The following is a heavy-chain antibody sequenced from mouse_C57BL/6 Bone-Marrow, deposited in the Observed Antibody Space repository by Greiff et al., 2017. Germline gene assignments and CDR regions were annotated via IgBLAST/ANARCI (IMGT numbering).Heavy chain of an antibody. CDR1: GYTFTDYY. J-gene: IGHJ2*01. CDR2: INPNNGDT. V-gene: IGHV1-26*01. D-gene: IGHD1-1*01. Sequence: VQLQQSGPELVKPGASVKISCKASGYTFTDYYMNWVKQRHGKSLEWIGEINPNNGDTSYNPKFKGKATLTADKSSSTAYMQLSSLTSEDSAVXYCAKADNTGVLDYWCQGTTLAVAS. CDR3: AKADNTGVLDY.